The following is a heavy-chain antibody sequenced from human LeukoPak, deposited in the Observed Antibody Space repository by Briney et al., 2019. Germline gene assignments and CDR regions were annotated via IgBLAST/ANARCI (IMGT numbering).Heavy chain of an antibody. CDR2: ISGSGGST. V-gene: IGHV3-23*01. CDR3: AKVNYDFWSAISDYFDY. D-gene: IGHD3-3*01. CDR1: GFTFSSYA. J-gene: IGHJ4*02. Sequence: PGGSLRLSCAASGFTFSSYAMSWVRQAPGKGLEWVSAISGSGGSTYYADSVKGRFAISRDNSKNTLYLQMNSLRAEDTAVYYCAKVNYDFWSAISDYFDYWGQGTLVTVSS.